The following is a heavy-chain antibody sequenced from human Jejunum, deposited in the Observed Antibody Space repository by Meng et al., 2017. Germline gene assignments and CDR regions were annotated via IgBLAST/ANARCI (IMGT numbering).Heavy chain of an antibody. CDR2: VFYTGST. V-gene: IGHV4-61*01. Sequence: QVPLPESGPGLVGPSATLSLTCTVSGVSVTSGHYYWSWVRQPPGQGLEWIGHVFYTGSTNYSPSFKSRVTISVHTSMNQFSLKLNSVTAADTAVYYCARGGWDFEYWGQGILVTVSS. J-gene: IGHJ4*02. D-gene: IGHD3-16*01. CDR1: GVSVTSGHYY. CDR3: ARGGWDFEY.